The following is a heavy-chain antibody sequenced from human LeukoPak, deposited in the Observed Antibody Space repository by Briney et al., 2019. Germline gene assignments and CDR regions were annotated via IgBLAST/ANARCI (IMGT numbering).Heavy chain of an antibody. CDR2: INHSGST. CDR3: ARGPRGYSGYGLLRFDY. D-gene: IGHD5-12*01. Sequence: SETLSLTCAVYGGSFSDSYWTWIRQPPGKGLEWIGEINHSGSTNYNPSLKSQVTISVDTSKNQFSLKLSSVTAADTAVYYCARGPRGYSGYGLLRFDYWGQGTLVSVSS. J-gene: IGHJ4*02. CDR1: GGSFSDSY. V-gene: IGHV4-34*01.